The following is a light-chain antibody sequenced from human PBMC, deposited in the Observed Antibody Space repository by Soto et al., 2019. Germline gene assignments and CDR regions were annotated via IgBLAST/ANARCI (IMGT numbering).Light chain of an antibody. CDR2: AAS. CDR1: QGISNY. Sequence: DIQMTQSPSSLSASVGDRVTITCWASQGISNYLAWFQQKPGKAPKPLIFAASNLQSGVPSKFSGSGSGTDFTRTISSLQPEDFATYYCQQYHTYPWTFGQGTKVEIK. V-gene: IGKV1-16*02. CDR3: QQYHTYPWT. J-gene: IGKJ1*01.